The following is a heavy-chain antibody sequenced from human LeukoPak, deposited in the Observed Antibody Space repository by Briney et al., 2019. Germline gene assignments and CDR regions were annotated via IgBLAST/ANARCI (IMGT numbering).Heavy chain of an antibody. V-gene: IGHV3-7*01. CDR2: TRQDGSEE. Sequence: GGSLRLSCAASGISFSSLWMSWFRQAPGKGLEWVADTRQDGSEEHYVASVKGRFTISRDSTSLFLQMNSLRAADTAIYYCAGGQGWHFDLWGRGTLITVSS. D-gene: IGHD2-15*01. CDR1: GISFSSLW. J-gene: IGHJ2*01. CDR3: AGGQGWHFDL.